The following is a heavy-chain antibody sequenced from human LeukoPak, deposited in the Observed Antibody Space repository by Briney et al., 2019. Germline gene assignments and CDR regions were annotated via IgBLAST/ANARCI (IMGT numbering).Heavy chain of an antibody. J-gene: IGHJ1*01. Sequence: GGTLRLSCAASGFTFSSYAMSWVRQAPGKGLEWVSTISGSGAYTYYADSVKGRFTISRDNSKNTLYLQMNSLRAEDTAVYYCAKYFASGSYYKLPHWGQGTLVTVSS. CDR2: ISGSGAYT. CDR1: GFTFSSYA. D-gene: IGHD3-10*01. V-gene: IGHV3-23*01. CDR3: AKYFASGSYYKLPH.